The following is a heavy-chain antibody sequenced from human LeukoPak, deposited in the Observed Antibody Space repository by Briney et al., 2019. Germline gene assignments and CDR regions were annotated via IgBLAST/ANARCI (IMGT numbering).Heavy chain of an antibody. CDR3: ARDRYDSSGYYSDY. CDR2: IYYSGST. Sequence: SETLSLTCTVSGGSISSYYWSWIRQPPGKGLEWIGYIYYSGSTDYNPSLKSRVTISVDTSKNQFSLKLSSVTAADTAVYYCARDRYDSSGYYSDYWGQGTLVTVSS. CDR1: GGSISSYY. J-gene: IGHJ4*02. D-gene: IGHD3-22*01. V-gene: IGHV4-59*01.